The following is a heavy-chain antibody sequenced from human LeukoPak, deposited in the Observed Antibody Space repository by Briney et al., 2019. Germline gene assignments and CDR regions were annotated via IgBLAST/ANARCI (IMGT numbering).Heavy chain of an antibody. V-gene: IGHV3-66*01. CDR1: GFTVSSNY. CDR2: IYSGGST. CDR3: AREAPGGGRAYYFDY. J-gene: IGHJ4*02. Sequence: PGGSLRLSCAASGFTVSSNYMSWVRQAPGKGLEWVSVIYSGGSTYYADSVKGRFTISRDNSKNTLYLQMNSLRAEDTAVYYCAREAPGGGRAYYFDYWGQGTLVTVSS. D-gene: IGHD3-16*01.